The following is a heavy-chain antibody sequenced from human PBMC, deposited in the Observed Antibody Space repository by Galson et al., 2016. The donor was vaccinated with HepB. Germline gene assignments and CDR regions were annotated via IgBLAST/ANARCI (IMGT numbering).Heavy chain of an antibody. D-gene: IGHD3-10*01. CDR3: GRSRGGY. CDR2: ISQSGIT. Sequence: SETLSLTCTVSAGSVSSGGYSWGWIRQPPGKGLEWIGDISQSGITNYNPSLKSRVTISLDTSQNQFSLSLSSVTAADPAVYFCGRSRGGYWGQGTLVTVSS. J-gene: IGHJ4*02. CDR1: AGSVSSGGYS. V-gene: IGHV4-61*08.